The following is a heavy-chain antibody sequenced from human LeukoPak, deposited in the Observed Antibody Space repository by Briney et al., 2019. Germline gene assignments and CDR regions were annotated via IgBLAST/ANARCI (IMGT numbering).Heavy chain of an antibody. V-gene: IGHV3-66*01. Sequence: GGSLRLSCAASGFTVSSNYMSWVRQAPGKGVEWVSVIYSGGSTYYADSVKGRFTISRDNSKNTLYLQMNSLRAEDTAVYYCATSYGSGSYYETWGQGTLVTVSS. J-gene: IGHJ5*02. CDR3: ATSYGSGSYYET. CDR1: GFTVSSNY. CDR2: IYSGGST. D-gene: IGHD3-10*01.